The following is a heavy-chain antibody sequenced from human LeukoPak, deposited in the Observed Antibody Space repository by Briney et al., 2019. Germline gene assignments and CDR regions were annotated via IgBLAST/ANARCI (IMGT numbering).Heavy chain of an antibody. J-gene: IGHJ4*02. CDR3: ARNYYDSSGYQEATFNY. Sequence: GGSLRLSCAASGFTFSDLGMHWVRQAPGKGLEWVAFIRYDGSTRSYADSVKGRFTISRDNSKNTLFLQMDSLRAEDTAVYYCARNYYDSSGYQEATFNYWGQGTLVTVSS. D-gene: IGHD3-22*01. CDR1: GFTFSDLG. CDR2: IRYDGSTR. V-gene: IGHV3-30*02.